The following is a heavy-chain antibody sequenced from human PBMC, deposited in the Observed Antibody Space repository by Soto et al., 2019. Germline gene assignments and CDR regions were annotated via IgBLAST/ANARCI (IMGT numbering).Heavy chain of an antibody. CDR2: IYHGGST. D-gene: IGHD1-7*01. CDR1: GSSTSIGYY. CDR3: ANDIPGTRALPNFDY. J-gene: IGHJ4*02. Sequence: KPPETLSLTRVVFGSSTSIGYYWGWIRQPPGKGIAWIGSIYHGGSTYNNPSLKSRVTISVDTSKTQFSLKLSSVTAADTAVYYCANDIPGTRALPNFDYWGQGTLVTVSS. V-gene: IGHV4-38-2*01.